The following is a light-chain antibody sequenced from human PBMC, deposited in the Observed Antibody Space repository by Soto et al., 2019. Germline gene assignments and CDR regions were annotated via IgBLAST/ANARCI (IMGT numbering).Light chain of an antibody. CDR2: GAS. CDR1: QSVSSSY. CDR3: QQYGSSRGFT. Sequence: EIVLTQSPGTLSLSPGERATLSCRASQSVSSSYLAWYQQKPGQAPRLLIYGASGRATGIPDRFSGSGSWTDFTLTISRLEPEDFAVYYCQQYGSSRGFTFGPGTKVDIK. V-gene: IGKV3-20*01. J-gene: IGKJ3*01.